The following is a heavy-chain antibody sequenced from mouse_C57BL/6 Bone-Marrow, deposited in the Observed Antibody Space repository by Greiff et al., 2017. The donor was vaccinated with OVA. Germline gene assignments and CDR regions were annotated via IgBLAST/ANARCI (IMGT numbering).Heavy chain of an antibody. Sequence: EVKLMESGGGLVQPGGSMKLSCAASGFTFSDAWMDWVRQSPEKGLEWVAEIRNKANNHATYYAESVKGRFTISRDDSKSSVYLQMNSLRAEVTGIYYCSNWAGGFAYWGQGTLVTVSA. CDR2: IRNKANNHAT. CDR1: GFTFSDAW. D-gene: IGHD4-1*01. CDR3: SNWAGGFAY. V-gene: IGHV6-6*01. J-gene: IGHJ3*01.